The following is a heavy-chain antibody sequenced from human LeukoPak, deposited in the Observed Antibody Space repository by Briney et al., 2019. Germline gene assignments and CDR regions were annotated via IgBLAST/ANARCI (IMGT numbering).Heavy chain of an antibody. CDR2: ISSSSSTI. D-gene: IGHD3-22*01. CDR3: ARRRGDYYDSSGYYYSGFDY. Sequence: GGSLRLSCAASGFTFSSYSMNWVRQAPGKGLEWVSYISSSSSTIYYADSVKGRFTISRDNAKNSLYPQMNSLRDEDTAVYYCARRRGDYYDSSGYYYSGFDYWGQGTLVTVSS. CDR1: GFTFSSYS. V-gene: IGHV3-48*02. J-gene: IGHJ4*02.